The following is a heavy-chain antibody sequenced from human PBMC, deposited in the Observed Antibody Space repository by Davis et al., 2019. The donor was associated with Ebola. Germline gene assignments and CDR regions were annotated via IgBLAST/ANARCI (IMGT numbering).Heavy chain of an antibody. Sequence: ASVKVSCKASGGTFSSYTISWVRQAPGQGLEWMGRINPNSGVTNYAQKFQGRVTMTRDTSISTAYMELSRLRSDDTAVYYCARAQFPTTSDHWGQGTLVTVSS. J-gene: IGHJ4*02. V-gene: IGHV1-2*06. CDR1: GGTFSSYT. CDR2: INPNSGVT. D-gene: IGHD1-1*01. CDR3: ARAQFPTTSDH.